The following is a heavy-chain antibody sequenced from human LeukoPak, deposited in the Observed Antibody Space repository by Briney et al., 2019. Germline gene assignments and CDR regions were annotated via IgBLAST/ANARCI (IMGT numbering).Heavy chain of an antibody. J-gene: IGHJ3*01. Sequence: GGSLRLSCAASGFTFSHYGMHWVRQVPGKGLEWVAIVKQNGSEKYYVDSVKGRFTISRDNAKSSLYLQMNSLRAEDTAVYYCARKGNAFDVWGQGTMVTVSS. CDR3: ARKGNAFDV. V-gene: IGHV3-7*01. CDR1: GFTFSHYG. CDR2: VKQNGSEK.